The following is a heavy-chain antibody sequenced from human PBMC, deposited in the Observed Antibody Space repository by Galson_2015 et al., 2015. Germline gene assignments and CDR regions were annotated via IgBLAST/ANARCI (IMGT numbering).Heavy chain of an antibody. J-gene: IGHJ6*02. D-gene: IGHD3-22*01. CDR1: GFTFSSYA. CDR3: ARERWLLLLSYYYYYGMDV. V-gene: IGHV3-30-3*01. CDR2: ISYDGSNK. Sequence: SLRLSCAASGFTFSSYAMHWVRQAPGKGLEWVAVISYDGSNKYYADSVKGRFTISRDNSKNTLYLQMNSLRAEDTAVYYCARERWLLLLSYYYYYGMDVWGQGTTVTVSS.